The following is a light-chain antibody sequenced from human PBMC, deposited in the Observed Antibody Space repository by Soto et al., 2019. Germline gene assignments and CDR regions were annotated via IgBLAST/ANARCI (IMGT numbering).Light chain of an antibody. CDR3: QQYGRSPFT. CDR1: QSVSSNY. CDR2: GAS. V-gene: IGKV3-20*01. Sequence: EIVLTQSPGTLSLSPGERATLSCRASQSVSSNYLAWHQQKPGQAPRLLIYGASSRATGIPDRFSGSGSGTDFTLTISRLEPEDFAVYYCQQYGRSPFTFGPGTKVDIK. J-gene: IGKJ3*01.